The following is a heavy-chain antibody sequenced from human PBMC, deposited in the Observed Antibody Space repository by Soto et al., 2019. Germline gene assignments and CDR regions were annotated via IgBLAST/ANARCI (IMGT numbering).Heavy chain of an antibody. D-gene: IGHD6-19*01. Sequence: QVQLVESGGGVVQPGGSLRLSCAAPGFTFSSYAMHWVRQAPGKGLEWVAVISYDGSNKYYADSVKGRFTISRDNSKNTLYLQMNSLRAEDTAVYYCASSLMAGYFDYWGQGTLVTVSS. J-gene: IGHJ4*02. CDR3: ASSLMAGYFDY. CDR1: GFTFSSYA. CDR2: ISYDGSNK. V-gene: IGHV3-30-3*01.